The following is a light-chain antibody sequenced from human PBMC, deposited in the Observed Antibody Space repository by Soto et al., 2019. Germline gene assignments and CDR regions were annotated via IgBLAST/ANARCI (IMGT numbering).Light chain of an antibody. V-gene: IGLV2-14*03. CDR1: SSDIGGYNF. CDR3: SSYTTRSTLV. Sequence: QSALTQPASVSGSPGQSITISCTGTSSDIGGYNFVSWYQQHPGKAPKLMIYDVTNRPPGLSDRFSGSKSGNTASLTISGLRAEDEANYYCSSYTTRSTLVFGGGTKLTVL. J-gene: IGLJ3*02. CDR2: DVT.